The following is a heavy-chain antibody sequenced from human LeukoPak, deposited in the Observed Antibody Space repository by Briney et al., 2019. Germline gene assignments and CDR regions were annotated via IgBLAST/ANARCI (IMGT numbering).Heavy chain of an antibody. Sequence: ASETLSLTCAVSGDSFSSSNWWSWVRQPPGKGLEWIGEFYHSGDTNYSPSLKSRVTISVDKSKKQLSLKLSSVTAADTAVYYCASEDTAMVQFDYWGQGTLVTVSS. D-gene: IGHD5-18*01. CDR1: GDSFSSSNW. J-gene: IGHJ4*02. CDR3: ASEDTAMVQFDY. CDR2: FYHSGDT. V-gene: IGHV4-4*02.